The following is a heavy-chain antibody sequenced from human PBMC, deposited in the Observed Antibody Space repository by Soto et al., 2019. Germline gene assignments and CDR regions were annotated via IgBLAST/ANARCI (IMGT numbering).Heavy chain of an antibody. CDR3: ARGDRREPRYFDWLPYFDY. Sequence: QVQLQESGPGLVKPSQTLSLTCTVSGGSISSGGYYWSWIRQHPGKGLEWIGYIYYSGSTYYNPSLKSRVTISVDTSKNQFSLKLSSVTAADTAVYYCARGDRREPRYFDWLPYFDYWGQGTLVTVSS. CDR2: IYYSGST. J-gene: IGHJ4*02. V-gene: IGHV4-31*03. D-gene: IGHD3-9*01. CDR1: GGSISSGGYY.